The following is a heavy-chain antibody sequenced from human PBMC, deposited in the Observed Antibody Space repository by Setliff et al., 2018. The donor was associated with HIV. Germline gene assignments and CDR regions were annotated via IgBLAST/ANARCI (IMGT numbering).Heavy chain of an antibody. J-gene: IGHJ4*02. Sequence: QPGGSLRLSCAASGFTFSTYGMHWVRQAPGKGLEWVAFIRYDGSNKYYADSVKGRFTISRDNSKNTLYLQMNSLRAEDTAVYYCARESYYDRSGYYVPLDYWGQGTLVTVSS. V-gene: IGHV3-30*02. CDR1: GFTFSTYG. CDR3: ARESYYDRSGYYVPLDY. CDR2: IRYDGSNK. D-gene: IGHD3-22*01.